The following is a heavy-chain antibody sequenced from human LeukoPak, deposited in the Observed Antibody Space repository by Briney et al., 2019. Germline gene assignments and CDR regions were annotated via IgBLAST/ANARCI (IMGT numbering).Heavy chain of an antibody. Sequence: GGSLRLSCAVSGLTFSSYWMNWVRQAPGKGLEWVANIKQDGSEKYYVDSVKGRFTISRDNAKNSLYLQMGSLRAEDMAVYYCARGAGKELRYFDWLFDYWGQGTLVTVSS. D-gene: IGHD3-9*01. CDR2: IKQDGSEK. CDR1: GLTFSSYW. CDR3: ARGAGKELRYFDWLFDY. V-gene: IGHV3-7*01. J-gene: IGHJ4*02.